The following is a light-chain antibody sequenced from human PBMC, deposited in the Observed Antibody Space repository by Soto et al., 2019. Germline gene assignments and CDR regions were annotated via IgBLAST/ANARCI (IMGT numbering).Light chain of an antibody. CDR1: SSDVGGYDH. CDR2: DVT. Sequence: QSVLTQPASVSGSPGQSITISCTGTSSDVGGYDHVSWYQQHPGKAPKLIIYDVTVRPSGISPRFSGSKSDNTASLAVSGLQPENEADYYCNSYTNKDTLLFGGGTKLTVL. V-gene: IGLV2-14*03. J-gene: IGLJ3*02. CDR3: NSYTNKDTLL.